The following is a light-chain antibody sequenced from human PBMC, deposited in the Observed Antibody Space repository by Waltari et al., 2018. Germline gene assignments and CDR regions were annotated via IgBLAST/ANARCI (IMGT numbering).Light chain of an antibody. Sequence: QLVLTQSPSASASLGASVNLTCPLSSGHRSYAIAWRTQPPKKVHRIFRTVISHGRQQPEKGPRFLMKVNSDGSHTKGDGIPDRFSGSSSGAERYLTISGLQSEDEADYYCQTWGTGIQVFGGGTKLSV. CDR2: VNSDGSH. CDR1: SGHRSYA. CDR3: QTWGTGIQV. V-gene: IGLV4-69*01. J-gene: IGLJ3*02.